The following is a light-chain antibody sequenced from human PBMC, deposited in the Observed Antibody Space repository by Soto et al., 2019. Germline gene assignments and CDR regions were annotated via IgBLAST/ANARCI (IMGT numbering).Light chain of an antibody. CDR1: QSVSSN. Sequence: EIVMTQSPATLSVCPGERATLSGRVSQSVSSNLAWYQQKPGQAPRLLIYGASTRATGIPARFSSSGSGTEFTLTISSLQSEDFAVYYCQQYKNWPAWSFGQTTKVDIK. J-gene: IGKJ1*01. CDR3: QQYKNWPAWS. CDR2: GAS. V-gene: IGKV3-15*01.